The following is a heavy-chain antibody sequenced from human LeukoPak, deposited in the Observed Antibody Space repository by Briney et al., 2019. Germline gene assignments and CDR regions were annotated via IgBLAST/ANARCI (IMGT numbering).Heavy chain of an antibody. CDR2: TYYRSKWYN. CDR3: ARARPTGYCSGGSCFFRYFDL. Sequence: PSQTLSLTCAISGDSVSSNSAAWNWIRQSPSRGLEWLGRTYYRSKWYNDYAVSVKSRITNNPDTSKNQFSLQLNSVTPEDTAVYYCARARPTGYCSGGSCFFRYFDLWGRGTLVTVSS. CDR1: GDSVSSNSAA. D-gene: IGHD2-15*01. J-gene: IGHJ2*01. V-gene: IGHV6-1*01.